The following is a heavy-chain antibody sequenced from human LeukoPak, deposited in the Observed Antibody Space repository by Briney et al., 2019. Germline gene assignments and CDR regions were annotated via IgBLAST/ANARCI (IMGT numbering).Heavy chain of an antibody. CDR1: GGSFSGYY. CDR3: ARAKDILTPTDAFDI. D-gene: IGHD3-9*01. V-gene: IGHV4-34*01. J-gene: IGHJ3*02. CDR2: INHSGST. Sequence: PSETLSLTCAVYGGSFSGYYWSWIRQPPGKGLEWIGEINHSGSTNYNPSLKSRVTISVDTSKNQFSLKLSSVTAADTAVYYCARAKDILTPTDAFDIWGQGTMVTVSS.